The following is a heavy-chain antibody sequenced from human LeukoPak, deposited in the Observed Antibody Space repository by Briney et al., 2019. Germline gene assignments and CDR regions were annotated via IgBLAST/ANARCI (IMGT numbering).Heavy chain of an antibody. CDR2: INHSGST. D-gene: IGHD2-15*01. Sequence: SENLSLTCAVYGGSFSGYYWIWIRQPPGKGLEGIGEINHSGSTNYNPSLKSRVTISVDTSKNQFSLKLSSVTAADTAVYYCASPDPYCSGGSCYSGYDYWGQGTLVTVSS. V-gene: IGHV4-34*01. J-gene: IGHJ4*02. CDR3: ASPDPYCSGGSCYSGYDY. CDR1: GGSFSGYY.